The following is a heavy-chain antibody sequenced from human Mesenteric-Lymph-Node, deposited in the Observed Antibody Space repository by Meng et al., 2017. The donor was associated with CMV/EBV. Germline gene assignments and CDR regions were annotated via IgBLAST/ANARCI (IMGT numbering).Heavy chain of an antibody. D-gene: IGHD5-18*01. Sequence: YTFAGYYIHWVRLSPGQGLEWMGWINPNSGGTNYAQKFQGWVTMTRDSSISTAYMELCRLICDVTVVYYCASGSHIGYSYAADFDYWGQGTLVTVSS. J-gene: IGHJ4*02. CDR3: ASGSHIGYSYAADFDY. V-gene: IGHV1-2*04. CDR2: INPNSGGT. CDR1: YTFAGYY.